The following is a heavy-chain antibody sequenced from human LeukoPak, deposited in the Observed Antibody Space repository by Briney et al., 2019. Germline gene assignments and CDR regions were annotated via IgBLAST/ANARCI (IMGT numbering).Heavy chain of an antibody. V-gene: IGHV3-30-3*01. Sequence: GRYLSFSCAAAGFTISSYAMQWDRQAPGKGLEWGVVITFDGGNKYYAVSVKGRFTITRDKSKNTRYLQMNSLRAEDTAVYYCARECRTKVPAVLCYFDYWGQGTLVTVSS. CDR1: GFTISSYA. CDR2: ITFDGGNK. J-gene: IGHJ4*02. CDR3: ARECRTKVPAVLCYFDY. D-gene: IGHD2-2*01.